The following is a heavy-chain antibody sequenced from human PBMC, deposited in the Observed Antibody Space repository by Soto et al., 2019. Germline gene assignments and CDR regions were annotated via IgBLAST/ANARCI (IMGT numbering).Heavy chain of an antibody. CDR1: GFTFSRYS. CDR3: ARESEDLTSNFDY. CDR2: ISSTTNYI. Sequence: LRLSFAASGFTFSRYSMNWVRQAPGKGLEWVSSISSTTNYIYYADSMKGRFTVSRDNAKNSVYLDMNSLSAEDTAVYYCARESEDLTSNFDYWGQGTLVTVSS. V-gene: IGHV3-21*01. J-gene: IGHJ4*02.